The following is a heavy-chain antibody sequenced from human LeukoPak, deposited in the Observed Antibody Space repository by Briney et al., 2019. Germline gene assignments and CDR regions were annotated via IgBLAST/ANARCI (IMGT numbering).Heavy chain of an antibody. V-gene: IGHV4-39*07. Sequence: SETLSLTCTVSGGSISSSSYYWGWIRQPPGKGLEWIGSIYYSGSTYYNPSLKSRVTISVDTSKNQFSLKLSSVTAADTAVYYCARATGISTYYDFWSGYLNWFDPWGQGTLVTVSS. J-gene: IGHJ5*02. CDR1: GGSISSSSYY. D-gene: IGHD3-3*01. CDR2: IYYSGST. CDR3: ARATGISTYYDFWSGYLNWFDP.